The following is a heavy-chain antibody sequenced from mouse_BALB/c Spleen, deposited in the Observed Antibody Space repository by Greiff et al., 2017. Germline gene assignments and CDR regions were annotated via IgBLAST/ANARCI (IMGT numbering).Heavy chain of an antibody. CDR3: ARRTDAMDY. J-gene: IGHJ4*01. V-gene: IGHV1-67*01. CDR1: GYTFTDYA. CDR2: ISTYYGNT. Sequence: QVQLQQSGPELVRPGVSVKISCKGSGYTFTDYAMHWVKQSHAKSLEWIGVISTYYGNTNYNQKFKGKATMTVDKSSSTAYMELARLTSEDSAIYYCARRTDAMDYWGQGTSVTVSS.